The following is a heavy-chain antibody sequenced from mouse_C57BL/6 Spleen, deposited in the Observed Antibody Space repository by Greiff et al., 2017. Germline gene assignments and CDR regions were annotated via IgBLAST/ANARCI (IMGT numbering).Heavy chain of an antibody. J-gene: IGHJ3*01. CDR1: GYSFTGYY. Sequence: VQLQQSGPELVKPGASVKISCKASGYSFTGYYMNWVQQSPEKSLEWIGEINPSTGGTTYNQKFKAKATLTVDKSSSTAYMQLKSLTSEDSAVYYCASKGYSMPLAYWGQGTLVTVSA. V-gene: IGHV1-42*01. CDR3: ASKGYSMPLAY. CDR2: INPSTGGT. D-gene: IGHD3-2*02.